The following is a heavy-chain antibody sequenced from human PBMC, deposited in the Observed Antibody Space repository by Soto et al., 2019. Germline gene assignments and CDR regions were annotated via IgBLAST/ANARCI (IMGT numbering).Heavy chain of an antibody. D-gene: IGHD6-13*01. Sequence: QVQLVQSGAKVKKPGSSVKVSCKASGGTFSSYAISWVRQAPGQGLEWMGGIIPIFGTANYAQKFQGRVTITADESTSTAYMELSSLRSEDTAVYYCARSPSGAAGFYYGMDVWGQGTTVTVSS. V-gene: IGHV1-69*12. CDR2: IIPIFGTA. CDR3: ARSPSGAAGFYYGMDV. CDR1: GGTFSSYA. J-gene: IGHJ6*02.